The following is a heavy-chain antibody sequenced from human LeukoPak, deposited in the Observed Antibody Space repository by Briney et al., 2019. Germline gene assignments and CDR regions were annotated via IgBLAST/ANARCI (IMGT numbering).Heavy chain of an antibody. CDR1: GGYFSGYY. V-gene: IGHV4-34*01. CDR2: INHSGST. J-gene: IGHJ4*02. Sequence: SETLSLTCAVYGGYFSGYYWSWLRQPPGKGLEGNGVINHSGSTNYNPSLKSRDPISVDTYKNQFSLKLQPVAAADPAVYYCARVILRISSGWHFDYWGQGTLVTVSS. D-gene: IGHD6-19*01. CDR3: ARVILRISSGWHFDY.